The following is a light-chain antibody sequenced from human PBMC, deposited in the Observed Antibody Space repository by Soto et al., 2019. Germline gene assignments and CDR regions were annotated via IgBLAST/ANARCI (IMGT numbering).Light chain of an antibody. CDR1: SSNIGNNY. CDR3: GTWDSSLSAGV. J-gene: IGLJ1*01. Sequence: QSVLTQPPSVSAAPGQKGTISYSGSSSNIGNNYVSWYQQLPGTAPKLLIYDNNKRPSGIPDRFSGSKSGTSATLGITGLQTGDEADYYCGTWDSSLSAGVFGTGTKVTVL. CDR2: DNN. V-gene: IGLV1-51*01.